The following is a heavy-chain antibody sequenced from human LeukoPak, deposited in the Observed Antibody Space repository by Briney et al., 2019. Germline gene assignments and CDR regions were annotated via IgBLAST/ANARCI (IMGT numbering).Heavy chain of an antibody. CDR1: GYSFTSYW. J-gene: IGHJ3*02. D-gene: IGHD3-22*01. Sequence: GESLKISCKGSGYSFTSYWIGWVRQMPGKGLEWMGIIYPGDSDTRYSPSFQGQVTISADKSISTAYLQWSSLKASDTAMYYCARQVYYYDSSGPERGAFDIWGQGTMVTVSS. CDR2: IYPGDSDT. CDR3: ARQVYYYDSSGPERGAFDI. V-gene: IGHV5-51*01.